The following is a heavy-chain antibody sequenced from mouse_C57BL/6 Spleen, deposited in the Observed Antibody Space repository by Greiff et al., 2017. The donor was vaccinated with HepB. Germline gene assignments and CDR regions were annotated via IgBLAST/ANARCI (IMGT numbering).Heavy chain of an antibody. CDR2: IDPSDSYT. CDR1: GYTFTSYW. J-gene: IGHJ3*01. D-gene: IGHD2-4*01. V-gene: IGHV1-50*01. CDR3: ARGDDYDERFAY. Sequence: QVQLQQPGAELVKPGASVKLSCKASGYTFTSYWMQWVKQRPGQGLEWIGEIDPSDSYTNYNQKFKGKATLTVDTSSSTAYMQLSSLTSEDSAVYYCARGDDYDERFAYWGQGTLVTVSA.